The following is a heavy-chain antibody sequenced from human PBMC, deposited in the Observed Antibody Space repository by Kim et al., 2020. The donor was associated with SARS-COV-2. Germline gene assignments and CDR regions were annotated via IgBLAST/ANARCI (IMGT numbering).Heavy chain of an antibody. CDR1: GFTFSSYG. D-gene: IGHD3-10*01. CDR2: ISYDGSNK. V-gene: IGHV3-30*18. CDR3: AKDLKFIYYAIDY. Sequence: GGSLRLSCAASGFTFSSYGMHWVRQAPGKGLEWVAVISYDGSNKYYADSVKGRFTISRDNSKNTLYLQMNSLRAEDTAVYYCAKDLKFIYYAIDYWGQGTLVTVSS. J-gene: IGHJ4*02.